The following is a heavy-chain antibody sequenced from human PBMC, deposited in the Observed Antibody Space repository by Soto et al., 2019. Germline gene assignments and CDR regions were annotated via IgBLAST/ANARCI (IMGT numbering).Heavy chain of an antibody. D-gene: IGHD3-16*01. CDR3: VKDRFIDY. J-gene: IGHJ4*02. CDR1: GFSLSSYA. V-gene: IGHV3-64D*06. Sequence: GGSLRLSCSVSGFSLSSYAMHWVRQAPGKGLEYASSISSDGRSTYYAASVKGRFTISRDNFKNMLYLQMSSLRPEDTAIYYCVKDRFIDYWGQGTPVTVSS. CDR2: ISSDGRST.